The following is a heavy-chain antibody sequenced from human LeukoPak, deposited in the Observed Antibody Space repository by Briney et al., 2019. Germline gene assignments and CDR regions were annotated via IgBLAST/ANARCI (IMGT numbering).Heavy chain of an antibody. D-gene: IGHD3-22*01. V-gene: IGHV3-23*01. CDR3: AKVGGYYRNYFDY. CDR1: GFTFRSYA. J-gene: IGHJ4*02. Sequence: GGSLRLSCAASGFTFRSYAMSWVRQAPGKGLEWVSTISGSGGSTYYADSVKGRFTISRDNSKDTLYLQMNSLRAEDTAVYYCAKVGGYYRNYFDYWGQGTLVTVSS. CDR2: ISGSGGST.